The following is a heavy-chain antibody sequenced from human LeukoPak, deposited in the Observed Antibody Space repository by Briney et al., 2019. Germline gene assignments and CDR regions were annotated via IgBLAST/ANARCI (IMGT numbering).Heavy chain of an antibody. V-gene: IGHV1-2*02. Sequence: ASVKVSCKASGYTFTGYYMHWVRQAPGQGLEWMGWINPNSGGTNYAQKFQGRVTITADKSTSTAYMELSSLRSEDTAVYYCARQQLVPSFGRYYYYGMDVWGQGTTVTVSS. D-gene: IGHD6-6*01. J-gene: IGHJ6*02. CDR2: INPNSGGT. CDR3: ARQQLVPSFGRYYYYGMDV. CDR1: GYTFTGYY.